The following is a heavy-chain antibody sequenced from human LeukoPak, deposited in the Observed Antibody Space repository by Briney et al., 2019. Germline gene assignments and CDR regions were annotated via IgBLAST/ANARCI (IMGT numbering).Heavy chain of an antibody. Sequence: ASVKVSCKASGGTFSSYAISWVRQAPGQGLEWMGGIIPIFGTANYAHKFQGGVTITTDESTSTAYMELSSLRSEDTAVYYCALTGTTVTTFRPWGQGTLVTVSS. J-gene: IGHJ4*02. V-gene: IGHV1-69*05. CDR1: GGTFSSYA. CDR3: ALTGTTVTTFRP. D-gene: IGHD4-17*01. CDR2: IIPIFGTA.